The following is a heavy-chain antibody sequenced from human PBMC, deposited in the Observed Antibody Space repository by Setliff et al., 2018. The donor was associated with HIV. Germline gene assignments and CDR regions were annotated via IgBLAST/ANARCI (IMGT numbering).Heavy chain of an antibody. CDR3: ARGDYWGSRAYFDF. V-gene: IGHV4-59*11. J-gene: IGHJ4*02. Sequence: PSETLSLTCSVSGGSISSHYWSWIRQPPGKGLEWIGYIYSSGSTSYNPPLKSRVTISVDTSKNQSSLNLRSVAAADTAMYYCARGDYWGSRAYFDFWGQGALVTVSS. CDR1: GGSISSHY. D-gene: IGHD7-27*01. CDR2: IYSSGST.